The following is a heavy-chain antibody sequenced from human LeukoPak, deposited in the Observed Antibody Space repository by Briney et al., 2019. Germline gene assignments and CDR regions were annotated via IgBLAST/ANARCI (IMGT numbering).Heavy chain of an antibody. CDR1: GFTFSSYG. J-gene: IGHJ4*02. V-gene: IGHV3-30*18. CDR3: AKDLGDGYNWGGFDY. Sequence: GRSLRPSCAASGFTFSSYGMHWVRQAPGKGLEWVAVISYDGSNKYYADSVKGRFTISRDNSKNTLYLQMKSLRAEDTAVYYCAKDLGDGYNWGGFDYWGQGTLVTVSS. CDR2: ISYDGSNK. D-gene: IGHD5-24*01.